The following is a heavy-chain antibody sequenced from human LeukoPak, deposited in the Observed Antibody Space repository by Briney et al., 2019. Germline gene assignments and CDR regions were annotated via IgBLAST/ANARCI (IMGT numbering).Heavy chain of an antibody. CDR3: ARDPTTVTTIFDS. Sequence: SETLSLTCSVSGVSISAYYWSWIRQPAGKGLEWIGRIYPGESIYASENTNYNPSLKSRVSMSGDTSKNQVSLKLRSVTAADTAVYYCARDPTTVTTIFDSWGQGTLVAVSS. V-gene: IGHV4-4*07. CDR2: IYPGESIYASENT. CDR1: GVSISAYY. J-gene: IGHJ4*02. D-gene: IGHD4-17*01.